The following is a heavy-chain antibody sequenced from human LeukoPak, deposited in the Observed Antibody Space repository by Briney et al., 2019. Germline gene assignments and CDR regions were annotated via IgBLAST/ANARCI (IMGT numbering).Heavy chain of an antibody. CDR3: ARGGGIVVVTAIDY. CDR2: MNPNSGNT. D-gene: IGHD2-21*02. CDR1: GYTFTSYD. V-gene: IGHV1-8*02. J-gene: IGHJ4*02. Sequence: VSVKVSCKASGYTFTSYDINWVRQATGQGLEWMGWMNPNSGNTGYAQKFQGRVTMIRNTSISTAYMELSSLRSEDTAVYYCARGGGIVVVTAIDYWGQGTLVTVSS.